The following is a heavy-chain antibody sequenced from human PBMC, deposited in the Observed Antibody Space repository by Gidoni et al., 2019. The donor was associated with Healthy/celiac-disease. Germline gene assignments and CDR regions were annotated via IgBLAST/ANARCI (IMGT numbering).Heavy chain of an antibody. CDR2: IRYDGSNK. V-gene: IGHV3-30*02. D-gene: IGHD6-13*01. CDR3: AKGGIAAAGRGGDYFDY. J-gene: IGHJ4*02. Sequence: QVQLVESGGGVVQPVCSLILSCAASAFTFISYGMHWVRQAPGKGLEWVAFIRYDGSNKYYADSVKGRFTISRDNSKNTLYLQMNSLRAEDTAVYYCAKGGIAAAGRGGDYFDYWGQGTLVTVSS. CDR1: AFTFISYG.